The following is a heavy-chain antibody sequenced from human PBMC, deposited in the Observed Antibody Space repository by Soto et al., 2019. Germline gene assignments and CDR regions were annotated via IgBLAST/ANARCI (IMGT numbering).Heavy chain of an antibody. CDR2: IYYSGST. Sequence: QLQLQESGPGLVKPSETLSLTCTVSGGSISSSSYYWGWIRQPPGKGLEWIGSIYYSGSTYYNPSLRSRVTISVDTSKNQFSLKLSSVTGADTAVYYCASRRQIVVVVAAIPYYYYYMDVWGKGTTVTVSS. D-gene: IGHD2-15*01. CDR1: GGSISSSSYY. J-gene: IGHJ6*03. CDR3: ASRRQIVVVVAAIPYYYYYMDV. V-gene: IGHV4-39*01.